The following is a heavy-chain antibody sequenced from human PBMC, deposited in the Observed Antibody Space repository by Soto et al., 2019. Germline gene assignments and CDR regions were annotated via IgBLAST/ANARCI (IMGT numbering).Heavy chain of an antibody. D-gene: IGHD4-17*01. V-gene: IGHV1-69*02. Sequence: QVQLVQSGAEVKKPGSSVKVSCKASGGTFSSYTISWERQAPGQGLEWMGRIIPILGIANYAQKFQGRVTITADKSTSTAYMELSSLRSEDTAVYYCAGEGYGDYEVYWGQGTLVTVSS. CDR3: AGEGYGDYEVY. CDR1: GGTFSSYT. J-gene: IGHJ4*02. CDR2: IIPILGIA.